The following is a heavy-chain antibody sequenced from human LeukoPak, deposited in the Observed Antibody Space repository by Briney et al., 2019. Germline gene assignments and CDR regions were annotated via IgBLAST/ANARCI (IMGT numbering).Heavy chain of an antibody. Sequence: PSETLSLTCTVSGGSISSYYWSWIRQPPGRGLEWIGYIYYSGSTNYNPSLKSRVTISVDTSKNQFSLKLSSVTAADTAVYYCARAPGPDYYDSSGYYSLNAFDIWGQGTMVTVSS. CDR2: IYYSGST. J-gene: IGHJ3*02. V-gene: IGHV4-59*01. D-gene: IGHD3-22*01. CDR3: ARAPGPDYYDSSGYYSLNAFDI. CDR1: GGSISSYY.